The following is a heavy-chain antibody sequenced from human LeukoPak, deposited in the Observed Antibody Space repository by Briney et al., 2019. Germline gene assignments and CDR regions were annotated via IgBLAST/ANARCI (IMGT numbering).Heavy chain of an antibody. CDR2: VSDSGDYT. V-gene: IGHV3-23*01. CDR3: AKSSSRYYCYDMDV. Sequence: GGSLRLSCTASGFTFSSYAMSRVRQAPGKGLEWVSGVSDSGDYTYYADSVKGQFTISRDNSKNTVYLQMNSLRAEDTAVYYCAKSSSRYYCYDMDVWGQGTTVTVSS. J-gene: IGHJ6*02. CDR1: GFTFSSYA. D-gene: IGHD2-2*01.